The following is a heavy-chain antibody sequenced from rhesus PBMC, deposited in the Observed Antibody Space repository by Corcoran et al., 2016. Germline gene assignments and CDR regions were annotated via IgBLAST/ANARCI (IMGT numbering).Heavy chain of an antibody. D-gene: IGHD5-24*01. V-gene: IGHV1-111*02. CDR3: ATRWVL. CDR1: GYTFTDYY. Sequence: EVQLVQSGAEVKKPGASVKISCKASGYTFTDYYLHWVRQAPGKGLEWRGRVDPEDCEAIHAQKVPDRVPLTADPSTDTAYMELSSLRSEDTAVYYCATRWVLWGQGVLVTVSS. CDR2: VDPEDCEA. J-gene: IGHJ4*01.